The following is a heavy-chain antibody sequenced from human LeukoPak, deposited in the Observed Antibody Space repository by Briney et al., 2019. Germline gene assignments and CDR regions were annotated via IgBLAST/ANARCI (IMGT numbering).Heavy chain of an antibody. CDR2: INTDGSSI. Sequence: GGSLRLSCAASGFAFSGYWMHWVRQAPGKGLVWVSRINTDGSSISYADSVKGRFTISRDNAKNTLYLQMNSLRAEDTAVYYCARDDALRGVGVDVWGQGTTVTVSS. CDR3: ARDDALRGVGVDV. V-gene: IGHV3-74*01. CDR1: GFAFSGYW. D-gene: IGHD3-10*01. J-gene: IGHJ6*02.